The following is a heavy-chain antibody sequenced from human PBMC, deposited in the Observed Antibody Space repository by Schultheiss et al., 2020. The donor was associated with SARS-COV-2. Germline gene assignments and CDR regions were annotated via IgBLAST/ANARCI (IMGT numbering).Heavy chain of an antibody. V-gene: IGHV3-11*01. J-gene: IGHJ4*02. CDR1: GFTFSDYY. Sequence: GESLKISCAASGFTFSDYYMSWIRQAPGKGLEWVSYISSSGSTIYYADSVKGRFTISRDNAKNSLYLQMNSLRAEDTAVYYCARDLGPVGNLEPRGFDYWGQGTLVTVSS. CDR2: ISSSGSTI. D-gene: IGHD1-14*01. CDR3: ARDLGPVGNLEPRGFDY.